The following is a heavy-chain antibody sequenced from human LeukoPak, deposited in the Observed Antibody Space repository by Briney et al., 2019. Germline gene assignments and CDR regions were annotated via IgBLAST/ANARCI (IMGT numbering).Heavy chain of an antibody. J-gene: IGHJ4*02. Sequence: GGSLRLSCAASGFTFSSYWMHGVRQAPGKGLVWVSRVSGDGSNTFYADSVKGRFTISRDNAKNTLYLQMNSLRAEDTAMYYCARELSTGDWGQGTLVTVPS. CDR3: ARELSTGD. CDR2: VSGDGSNT. CDR1: GFTFSSYW. V-gene: IGHV3-74*01. D-gene: IGHD7-27*01.